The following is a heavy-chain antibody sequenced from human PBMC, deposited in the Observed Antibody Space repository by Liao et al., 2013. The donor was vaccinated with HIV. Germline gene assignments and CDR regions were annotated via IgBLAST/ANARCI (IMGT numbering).Heavy chain of an antibody. Sequence: QVQLQESGPGLVKPSETLSLTCTVSGGSISSYYWSWIRQPAGKGLEWIGRIYTSGSTNYNPSLKSRVTMSVDTSKNQFSLKLSSVTAADTAVYYCARVIAAPPGYYYYYMDVWGKGTTVTVSS. CDR2: IYTSGST. D-gene: IGHD6-6*01. V-gene: IGHV4-4*07. CDR1: GGSISSYY. J-gene: IGHJ6*03. CDR3: ARVIAAPPGYYYYYMDV.